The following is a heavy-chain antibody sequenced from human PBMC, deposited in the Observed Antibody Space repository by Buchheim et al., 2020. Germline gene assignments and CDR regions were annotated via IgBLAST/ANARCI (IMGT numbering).Heavy chain of an antibody. CDR2: INPSGGSR. Sequence: QVQLVQSGAEVKKPGASVKVSCKASGYTSNSYYIHWVRQAPGQGLERMGIINPSGGSRSYAQKIQGRVTMTRDTSTSRVYMEMNSLRSEDTAVYYCARSLASPGLSHFFPYSSFGMAVGGEVTT. V-gene: IGHV1-46*02. D-gene: IGHD3-16*01. CDR1: GYTSNSYY. CDR3: ARSLASPGLSHFFPYSSFGMAV. J-gene: IGHJ6*02.